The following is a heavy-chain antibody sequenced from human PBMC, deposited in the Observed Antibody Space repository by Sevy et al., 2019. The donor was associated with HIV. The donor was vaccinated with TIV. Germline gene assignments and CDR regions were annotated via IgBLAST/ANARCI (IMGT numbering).Heavy chain of an antibody. D-gene: IGHD3-10*01. CDR3: VRGRGAHRKVENYYGMDV. CDR1: GGTFSSYA. V-gene: IGHV1-69*13. Sequence: ASVKVSCKASGGTFSSYAISWVRQAPGQGLEWMGGIIPIFGTANYAQKFQGRVTITADESTSTAYMGLSSLRSEDTAVYYCVRGRGAHRKVENYYGMDVWGQGTTVTVSS. J-gene: IGHJ6*02. CDR2: IIPIFGTA.